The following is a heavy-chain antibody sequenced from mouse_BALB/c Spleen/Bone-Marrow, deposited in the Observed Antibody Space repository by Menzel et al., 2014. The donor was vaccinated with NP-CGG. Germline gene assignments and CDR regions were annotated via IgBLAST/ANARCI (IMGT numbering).Heavy chain of an antibody. V-gene: IGHV5-4*02. CDR3: ARGGNYGAMDY. CDR1: GFTFSDYY. D-gene: IGHD2-1*01. J-gene: IGHJ4*01. CDR2: ISDGGSYT. Sequence: EVKLMESGGGLVKPGGSLKLSCAASGFTFSDYYMYWVRQTPEKRLEWVATISDGGSYTYYPDSVKGRFTISRDNAKNNLYLQMSSLKSEGTAMYYCARGGNYGAMDYWGQGTSVTAST.